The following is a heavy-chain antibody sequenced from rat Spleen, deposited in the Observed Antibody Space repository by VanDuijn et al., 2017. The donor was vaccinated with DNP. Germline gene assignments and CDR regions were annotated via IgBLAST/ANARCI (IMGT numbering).Heavy chain of an antibody. V-gene: IGHV5-7*01. Sequence: EVQLVESGGGLVQPGRSLKLSCAASGFTFSDYYMAWVRQAPTKGLEWVATISYDGSRTYYRDSVKGRFTISRDNAKSTLYLQMDSLRSEDAATYYCAKAGGYSPWYFDYWGQGVMVTVSS. CDR2: ISYDGSRT. CDR3: AKAGGYSPWYFDY. D-gene: IGHD1-11*01. J-gene: IGHJ2*01. CDR1: GFTFSDYY.